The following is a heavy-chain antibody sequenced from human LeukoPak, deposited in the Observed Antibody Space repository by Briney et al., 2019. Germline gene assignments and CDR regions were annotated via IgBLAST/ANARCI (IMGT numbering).Heavy chain of an antibody. Sequence: SETLSLTCTVSGGSISSYYWSWIRQPPGKGLEWIGYTHYSGSTNYNPSLKSRVTKSGDTSRNRFSLRLSSVTAADTAVYYCARQLYSNYNYFDYWGQGALVAVSS. V-gene: IGHV4-59*08. CDR2: THYSGST. J-gene: IGHJ4*02. CDR1: GGSISSYY. CDR3: ARQLYSNYNYFDY. D-gene: IGHD4-11*01.